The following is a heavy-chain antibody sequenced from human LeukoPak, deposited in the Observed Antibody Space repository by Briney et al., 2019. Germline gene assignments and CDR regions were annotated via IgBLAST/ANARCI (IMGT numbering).Heavy chain of an antibody. CDR2: IDRSDSYT. D-gene: IGHD6-13*01. CDR1: GSIFTSYW. CDR3: ARHFSGLAAGNFDY. J-gene: IGHJ4*02. Sequence: PGASLQICCKGSGSIFTSYWIRWGRQLPGKGQEWMGRIDRSDSYTNYSPSFQGNVTISADKSISTAYLQWSNLKASDTAMYYCARHFSGLAAGNFDYWGQGTLVTVSS. V-gene: IGHV5-10-1*01.